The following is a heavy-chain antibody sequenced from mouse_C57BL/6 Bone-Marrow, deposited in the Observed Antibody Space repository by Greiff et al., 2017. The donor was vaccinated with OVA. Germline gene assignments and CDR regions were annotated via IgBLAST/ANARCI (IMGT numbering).Heavy chain of an antibody. J-gene: IGHJ3*01. Sequence: VKLMESGPGLVQPSQSLSITCTVSGFSLTSYGVHWVRQSPGKGLEWLGVIWSGGSTDYNAAFISRLSISKDNSKSQVFFKMNSLQADDTAIYYCARFYDGYYGFAYWGQGTLVTVSA. V-gene: IGHV2-2*01. CDR1: GFSLTSYG. CDR3: ARFYDGYYGFAY. D-gene: IGHD2-3*01. CDR2: IWSGGST.